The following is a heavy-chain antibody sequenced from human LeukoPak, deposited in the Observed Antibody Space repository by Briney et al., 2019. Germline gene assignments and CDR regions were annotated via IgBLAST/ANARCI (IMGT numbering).Heavy chain of an antibody. CDR1: GYTFTSYD. Sequence: ASVKVSCKASGYTFTSYDINWVRQATGQGLEWMGWMNPNSGNTGYAQKFQGRVTMTRDTSISTAYMELSRLRSDDTAVYYCARMSGYSSIVEPYYFDYWGQGTLVTVSS. CDR2: MNPNSGNT. J-gene: IGHJ4*02. CDR3: ARMSGYSSIVEPYYFDY. D-gene: IGHD5-18*01. V-gene: IGHV1-8*01.